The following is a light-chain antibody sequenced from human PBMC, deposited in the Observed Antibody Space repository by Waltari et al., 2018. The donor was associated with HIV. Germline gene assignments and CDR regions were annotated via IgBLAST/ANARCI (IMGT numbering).Light chain of an antibody. J-gene: IGKJ4*01. Sequence: EIVLTQSPATLSLSPGERATLPCRASRSVSSYLAWYQQRPGKAPRLLIYDSTHRATGVPARFSGSGSTTDFTLTISSLEPEDFGVYYCQQRHDWPPLTFGGGTKVEIK. V-gene: IGKV3-11*01. CDR1: RSVSSY. CDR2: DST. CDR3: QQRHDWPPLT.